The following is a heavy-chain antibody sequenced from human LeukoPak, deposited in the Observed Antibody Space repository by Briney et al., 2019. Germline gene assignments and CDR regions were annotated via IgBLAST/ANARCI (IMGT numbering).Heavy chain of an antibody. CDR3: TTVRGSSYQYFQR. J-gene: IGHJ1*01. CDR1: GFTFTNAW. V-gene: IGHV3-15*01. CDR2: IKSKTDGGTT. Sequence: GGSLRLSCASSGFTFTNAWMSWVRQAPGKGLEWVGRIKSKTDGGTTDYAAPVKGRFTISRDDSKTTLYLQMNSLKSEDTAVYYCTTVRGSSYQYFQRWGQGTLVTASS. D-gene: IGHD6-13*01.